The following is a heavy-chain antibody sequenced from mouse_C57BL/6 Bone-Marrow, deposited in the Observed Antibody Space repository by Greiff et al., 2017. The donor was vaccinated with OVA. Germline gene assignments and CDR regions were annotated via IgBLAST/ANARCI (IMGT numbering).Heavy chain of an antibody. Sequence: DVKLVESGGGLVQPKGSLKLSCAASGFSFNTYAMNWVRQAPGKGLEWVARIRSKSNNYATYYADSVKDRFTISRDDSESMLYLQMNNLKTEDTAMYYCVRLGPTFYYAMDYWGQGTSVTVSS. CDR3: VRLGPTFYYAMDY. D-gene: IGHD4-1*01. V-gene: IGHV10-1*01. CDR2: IRSKSNNYAT. J-gene: IGHJ4*01. CDR1: GFSFNTYA.